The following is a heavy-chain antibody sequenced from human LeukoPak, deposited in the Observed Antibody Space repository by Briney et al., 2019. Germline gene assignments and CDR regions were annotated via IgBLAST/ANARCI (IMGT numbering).Heavy chain of an antibody. CDR1: GYSFTSYW. J-gene: IGHJ4*02. CDR2: IYPGDSDT. D-gene: IGHD3-3*01. Sequence: GESLKISCKGSGYSFTSYWIGWVRQMPGKGLEWMGIIYPGDSDTRYSPSFQGQVTISADKSISTAHLQWSSLKASDTAMYYCARQPQYYDFWSGYYGYYFDYWGQGTLVTVSS. V-gene: IGHV5-51*01. CDR3: ARQPQYYDFWSGYYGYYFDY.